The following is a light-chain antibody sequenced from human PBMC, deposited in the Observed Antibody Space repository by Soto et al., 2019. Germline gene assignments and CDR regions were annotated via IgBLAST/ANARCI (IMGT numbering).Light chain of an antibody. CDR1: SSDIGGYNY. Sequence: QSALTQPASVSGSPGQSITISCAGSSSDIGGYNYVSWYQQHPGKAPKLMIFDVSNRPSGVSNRFSGSKSGNTASLTISGLRAGDEADYYCSSFTSSFTHVFXTGTKVTVL. CDR2: DVS. J-gene: IGLJ1*01. CDR3: SSFTSSFTHV. V-gene: IGLV2-14*03.